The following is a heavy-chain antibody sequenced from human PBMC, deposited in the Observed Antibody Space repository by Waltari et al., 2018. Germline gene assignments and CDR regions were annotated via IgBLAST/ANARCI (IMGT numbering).Heavy chain of an antibody. J-gene: IGHJ6*02. V-gene: IGHV3-7*04. CDR1: GFTFSSSW. D-gene: IGHD3-10*01. CDR3: AREGSMATGGMDV. Sequence: EVQLVESGGGLVQPGGSLRLSCAASGFTFSSSWLSWVRQAPGKGLEWVANIKQDGSEKYYVDSVKGRFTISRDNAKNSLYLQMNSLRAEDTAVYYCAREGSMATGGMDVWGQGTTVTVSS. CDR2: IKQDGSEK.